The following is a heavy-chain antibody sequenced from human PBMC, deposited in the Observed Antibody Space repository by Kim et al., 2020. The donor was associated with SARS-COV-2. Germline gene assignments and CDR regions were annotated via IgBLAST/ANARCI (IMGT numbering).Heavy chain of an antibody. Sequence: GGSLRLSCAASRFTFSRFWMSWARQAPGKGLEWVANIKEDGSEKYYVDSVKGRFTISRDNAKNSLYPQLNSLRAEDTAVYYCARGRTMDVWGQGTTVTVSS. CDR2: IKEDGSEK. CDR3: ARGRTMDV. V-gene: IGHV3-7*03. J-gene: IGHJ6*02. CDR1: RFTFSRFW.